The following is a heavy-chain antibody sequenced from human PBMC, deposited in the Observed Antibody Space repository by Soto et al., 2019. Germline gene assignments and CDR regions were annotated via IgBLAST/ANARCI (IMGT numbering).Heavy chain of an antibody. J-gene: IGHJ6*03. V-gene: IGHV4-39*01. Sequence: QLQLQESGPGLVKPAEPLSLTCTVSGGSISSSSYYWGWIRQPPGKGLECIGCFYYSGGTDYNPALKSRVTISVDTSKNQFSLKLSSVTAADTDVYYCARRIVATIPPFIIDYYYMDVWGKGTTVTVSS. CDR2: FYYSGGT. CDR1: GGSISSSSYY. D-gene: IGHD5-12*01. CDR3: ARRIVATIPPFIIDYYYMDV.